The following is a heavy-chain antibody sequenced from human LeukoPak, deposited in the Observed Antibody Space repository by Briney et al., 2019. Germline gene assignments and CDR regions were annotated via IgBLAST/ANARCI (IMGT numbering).Heavy chain of an antibody. CDR2: IGTAGDT. J-gene: IGHJ4*02. CDR3: VRATAGFDY. Sequence: GGSLRLSCAASGFTFSSCDMHWVRQATGKGLEWVSMIGTAGDTYYPASVKGRFTISRENAKNSLYLQMHSLRAGDTAVYYCVRATAGFDYWGQGTLVTVSS. CDR1: GFTFSSCD. V-gene: IGHV3-13*04.